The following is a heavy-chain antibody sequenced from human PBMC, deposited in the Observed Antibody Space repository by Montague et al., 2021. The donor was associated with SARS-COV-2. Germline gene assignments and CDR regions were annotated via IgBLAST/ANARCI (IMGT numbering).Heavy chain of an antibody. CDR2: TYYRSKWYN. D-gene: IGHD3-10*01. CDR1: GDSVSSNNAA. CDR3: ARGIWFGELLTGYYYYGMDV. V-gene: IGHV6-1*01. Sequence: CAISGDSVSSNNAAWNWIRQSPSRGLEWLGRTYYRSKWYNDYAVSVKSRITINPDTSKNQFSLQLNSVTPEDTAVYYCARGIWFGELLTGYYYYGMDVWGQGTTVTVSS. J-gene: IGHJ6*02.